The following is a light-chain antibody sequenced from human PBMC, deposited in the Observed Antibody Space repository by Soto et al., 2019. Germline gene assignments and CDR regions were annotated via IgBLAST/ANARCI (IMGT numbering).Light chain of an antibody. CDR1: SSDVGGYNY. Sequence: QPVLTQPASVSGSPGQSITISCTGTSSDVGGYNYVSWYQQHPGKARKLMIYEVSNRSSGVSNRFSGSKSGNTASLTISGLQAEDEADYYCSSYTSSSTPYVFGTGTKVTVL. J-gene: IGLJ1*01. CDR2: EVS. V-gene: IGLV2-14*01. CDR3: SSYTSSSTPYV.